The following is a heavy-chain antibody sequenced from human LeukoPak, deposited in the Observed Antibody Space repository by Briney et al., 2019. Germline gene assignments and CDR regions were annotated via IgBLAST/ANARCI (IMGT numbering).Heavy chain of an antibody. CDR1: GYPFTAYY. V-gene: IGHV1-2*02. J-gene: IGHJ5*02. D-gene: IGHD6-13*01. CDR3: ARDVPGIAAAACWFDP. Sequence: ASVKVSCKASGYPFTAYYMHWVRQAPGQGLEWMGWINPNNGDTMYREKFQGRVTMTRDTSISTVYMELRSLRSDDTAVHYCARDVPGIAAAACWFDPWGQGTLVTVSS. CDR2: INPNNGDT.